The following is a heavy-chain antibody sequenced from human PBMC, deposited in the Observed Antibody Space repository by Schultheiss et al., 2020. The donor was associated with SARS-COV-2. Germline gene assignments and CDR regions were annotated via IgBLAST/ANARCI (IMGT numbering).Heavy chain of an antibody. V-gene: IGHV3-33*08. D-gene: IGHD5-12*01. CDR3: ARDNIVATTNDAFDI. CDR1: GFTFSSYG. J-gene: IGHJ3*02. Sequence: GGSLRLSCAASGFTFSSYGMHWVRQAPGKGLEWVAFIWDDGSNQNYADSVKGRFTISRDNSKNTLYLQMNSLRAEDTAVYYCARDNIVATTNDAFDIWGQGTMVTVSS. CDR2: IWDDGSNQ.